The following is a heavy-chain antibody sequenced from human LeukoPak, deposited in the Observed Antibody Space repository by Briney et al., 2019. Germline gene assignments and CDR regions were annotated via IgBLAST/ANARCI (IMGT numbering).Heavy chain of an antibody. J-gene: IGHJ6*02. CDR2: IYTSGST. Sequence: SETLSLTCTVSGGSISSYYWSRIRQPAGKGLEWIGRIYTSGSTNYNPSLKSRVTMSVDTSKNQFSLKLSSVTAADTAVYYCARVVRDGYNLDYYYGMDVWGQGTTVTVSS. D-gene: IGHD5-24*01. CDR3: ARVVRDGYNLDYYYGMDV. CDR1: GGSISSYY. V-gene: IGHV4-4*07.